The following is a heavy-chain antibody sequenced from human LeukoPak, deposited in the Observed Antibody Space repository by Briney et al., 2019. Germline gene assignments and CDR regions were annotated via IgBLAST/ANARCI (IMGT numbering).Heavy chain of an antibody. CDR3: AREGGYDSSGYTLAGAFDI. CDR2: IYYSGST. V-gene: IGHV4-59*12. J-gene: IGHJ3*02. Sequence: SETLSLTCTVSGGSISSYYWSWIRQPPGKGLEWIGYIYYSGSTYYNPSLKSRVTISVDRSKNQFSLKLSSVTAADTAVYYCAREGGYDSSGYTLAGAFDIWGQGTMVTVSS. CDR1: GGSISSYY. D-gene: IGHD3-22*01.